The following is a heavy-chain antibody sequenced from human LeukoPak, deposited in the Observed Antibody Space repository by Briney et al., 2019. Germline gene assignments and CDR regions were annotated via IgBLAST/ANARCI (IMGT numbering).Heavy chain of an antibody. Sequence: VQPGGSLRLSCAASGFTFSTNWMSWVRQAPGKGLEWVANIKQDGSEKYYVDSVEGRFTISRDNAKNSLFLQMNSLRAEDTAVYYCARVRCSSNSCFPDYWGQGTLVTVSS. D-gene: IGHD2-2*01. J-gene: IGHJ4*02. CDR2: IKQDGSEK. V-gene: IGHV3-7*01. CDR3: ARVRCSSNSCFPDY. CDR1: GFTFSTNW.